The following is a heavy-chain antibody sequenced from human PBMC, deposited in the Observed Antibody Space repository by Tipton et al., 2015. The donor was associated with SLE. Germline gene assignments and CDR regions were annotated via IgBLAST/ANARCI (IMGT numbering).Heavy chain of an antibody. Sequence: TLSLTCTVSGDSVSSGGYFWTWIRQHPGKGLEWIGYIYYTGSTYYNPSLKSRLTISADTSKNQFSLELASVTAADTAVYYCAREGYYGDYAQSLWGRGTLVTVSS. CDR1: GDSVSSGGYF. CDR3: AREGYYGDYAQSL. J-gene: IGHJ2*01. CDR2: IYYTGST. V-gene: IGHV4-31*03. D-gene: IGHD4-17*01.